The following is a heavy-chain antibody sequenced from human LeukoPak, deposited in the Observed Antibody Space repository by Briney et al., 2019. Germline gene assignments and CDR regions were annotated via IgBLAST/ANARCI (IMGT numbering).Heavy chain of an antibody. D-gene: IGHD6-13*01. V-gene: IGHV3-30-3*01. CDR3: ARSSSSSVDY. J-gene: IGHJ4*02. CDR2: ISYDGSNK. Sequence: AGGSLRLSCAASGFTFSSYAMHWVRQAPGKGLEWVAVISYDGSNKYYADSVKGRFTISRDNSKNTLYLQMNSLRAEDTAVYYCARSSSSSVDYWGQGTLVTVSS. CDR1: GFTFSSYA.